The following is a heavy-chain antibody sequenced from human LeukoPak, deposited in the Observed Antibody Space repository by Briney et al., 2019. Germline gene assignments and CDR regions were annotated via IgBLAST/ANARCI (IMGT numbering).Heavy chain of an antibody. J-gene: IGHJ4*02. CDR1: GGSISSYY. CDR2: IYTSGST. D-gene: IGHD3-10*01. V-gene: IGHV4-4*07. CDR3: AREGIEGVLLWFGEFVGNYYFDY. Sequence: SETLSLTCTVSGGSISSYYCSWIRQPAGKGLEWIGRIYTSGSTNYNPSLKSRVTMSVDTSKNQFSLKLSSVTAADTAVYYCAREGIEGVLLWFGEFVGNYYFDYWGQGTLVTVSS.